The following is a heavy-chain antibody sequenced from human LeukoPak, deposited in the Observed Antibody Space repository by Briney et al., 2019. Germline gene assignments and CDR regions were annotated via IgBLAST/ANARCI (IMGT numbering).Heavy chain of an antibody. D-gene: IGHD4-17*01. CDR1: GASISNYY. CDR2: FFSSGST. V-gene: IGHV4-59*13. CDR3: ARGGVIRSGDYHFDF. Sequence: SETLSLTCTVSGASISNYYWSWIRQPPGGGLEWIGYFFSSGSTRYNPSHKTRVTISVDTSKNQLSLKMTSVSAADTALYYCARGGVIRSGDYHFDFWGQGTLVTVSS. J-gene: IGHJ4*02.